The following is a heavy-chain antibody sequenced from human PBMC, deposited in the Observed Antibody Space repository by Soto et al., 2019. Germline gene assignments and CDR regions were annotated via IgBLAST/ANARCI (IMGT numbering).Heavy chain of an antibody. Sequence: ASVKASCKASGGTFSSYAISWVRQAPGQGLEWMGGIIPIFGTANYAQKFQGRVTITADESTSTAYMELSSLRSEDTAVYYCARVYYDFWSGHFDYWGQGTLVTSPQ. J-gene: IGHJ4*02. CDR3: ARVYYDFWSGHFDY. V-gene: IGHV1-69*13. D-gene: IGHD3-3*01. CDR1: GGTFSSYA. CDR2: IIPIFGTA.